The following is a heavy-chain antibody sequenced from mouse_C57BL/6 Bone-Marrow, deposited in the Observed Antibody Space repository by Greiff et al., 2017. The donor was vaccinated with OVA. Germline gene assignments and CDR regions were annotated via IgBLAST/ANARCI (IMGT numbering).Heavy chain of an antibody. CDR3: ARDYGSRWYFDV. CDR2: INYDGSST. D-gene: IGHD1-1*01. Sequence: EVQVVESEGGLVQPGSSMKLSCTASGFTFSDYYMAWVRQVPEKGLEWVANINYDGSSTYYLDSLKSRFIISRDNAKNILYLQMSSLKSEDTATYDCARDYGSRWYFDVWGTGTTVTVSS. V-gene: IGHV5-16*01. J-gene: IGHJ1*03. CDR1: GFTFSDYY.